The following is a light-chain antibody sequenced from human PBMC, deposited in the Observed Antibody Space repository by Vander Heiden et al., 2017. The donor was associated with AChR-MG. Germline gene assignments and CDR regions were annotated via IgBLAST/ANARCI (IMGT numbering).Light chain of an antibody. CDR1: SSDFGSYNL. CDR3: CSYAGIRV. V-gene: IGLV2-23*02. J-gene: IGLJ3*02. Sequence: QSALTQPASVSESPGQSNTIPCTGTSSDFGSYNLVSWYQQHPGKAPKLMIYEVSKRPSGVSNRVSVSKSGNTASLTISGLQAEDEADYYCCSYAGIRVFGGGTKLTVL. CDR2: EVS.